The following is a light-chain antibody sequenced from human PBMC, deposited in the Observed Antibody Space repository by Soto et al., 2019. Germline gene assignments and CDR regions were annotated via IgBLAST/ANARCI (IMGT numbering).Light chain of an antibody. Sequence: EIVLTQFPATLSLSPGERATLSCRASQSVDNYLVWYQQKPGQAPTLLIDDASNRATGIPARFSGSGSGTDFTLTISSLEPEDFAVYYCQQRINWPPTWAFGQGTKVDIK. V-gene: IGKV3-11*01. CDR3: QQRINWPPTWA. CDR1: QSVDNY. CDR2: DAS. J-gene: IGKJ1*01.